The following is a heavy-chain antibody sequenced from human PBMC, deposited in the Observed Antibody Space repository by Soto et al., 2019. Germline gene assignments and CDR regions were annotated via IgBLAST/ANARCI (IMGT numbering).Heavy chain of an antibody. CDR1: GGSFSGYY. CDR3: ATPPHESSNYSYYYYGMDV. V-gene: IGHV3-23*01. Sequence: ETLYLTCAVYGGSFSGYYWSWVRQAAWKGLEWFSASSGSGGSTYYADSVKGRFTISKNNPKNTLYLQMNSLRAEDTAVYYCATPPHESSNYSYYYYGMDVWAPGSSVTGSS. J-gene: IGHJ6*02. CDR2: SSGSGGST. D-gene: IGHD4-4*01.